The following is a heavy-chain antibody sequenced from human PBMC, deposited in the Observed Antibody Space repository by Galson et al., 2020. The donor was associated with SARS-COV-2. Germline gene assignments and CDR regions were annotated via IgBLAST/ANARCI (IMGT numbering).Heavy chain of an antibody. D-gene: IGHD2-2*01. CDR3: AKDIGYCSSTSCYYYYYMDV. CDR1: GFTIDEYT. Sequence: GESLKISCAASGFTIDEYTMPWVRQAPGKGLEWVSLISWDGGSTYYADSVKGRFTISRDNSKNSLYLQMNSLRTEDTALYYYAKDIGYCSSTSCYYYYYMDVWGKGTTVTISS. J-gene: IGHJ6*03. V-gene: IGHV3-43*01. CDR2: ISWDGGST.